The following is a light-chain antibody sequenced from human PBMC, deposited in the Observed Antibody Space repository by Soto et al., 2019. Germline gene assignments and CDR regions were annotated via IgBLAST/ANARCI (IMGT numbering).Light chain of an antibody. CDR1: SSNIGSNT. J-gene: IGLJ2*01. Sequence: QSVLTQPPSASGTPGQRVTISCSGSSSNIGSNTVNWYQQLPGTATKLLIYSNNQRPSGVPYRFSGSKSGTSASLAISGLQSEDEADYYCAAWEDSLNVVVFGGGTKVTVL. CDR2: SNN. V-gene: IGLV1-44*01. CDR3: AAWEDSLNVVV.